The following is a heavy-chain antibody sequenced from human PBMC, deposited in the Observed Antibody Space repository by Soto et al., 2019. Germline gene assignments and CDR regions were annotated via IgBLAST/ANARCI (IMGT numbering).Heavy chain of an antibody. J-gene: IGHJ6*02. CDR3: ASGRITVVGSRAYYSMDV. CDR2: IIPVFGIV. Sequence: SVKVSCKACGVNPSKSAISWVRQAPGQGLEWVGGIIPVFGIVKYAQKFQGRVTITADESTNTAYMDLGSLRSEDSAVYYCASGRITVVGSRAYYSMDVWGRGTTVTVSS. D-gene: IGHD6-19*01. CDR1: GVNPSKSA. V-gene: IGHV1-69*13.